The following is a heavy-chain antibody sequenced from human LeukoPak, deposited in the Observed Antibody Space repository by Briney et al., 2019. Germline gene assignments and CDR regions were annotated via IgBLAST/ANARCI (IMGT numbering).Heavy chain of an antibody. Sequence: GASVKVSCKASGYTFSNYGISWVRQAPGQGLEGMGWISAYNVNTNFAQKLQGRVTMTTDTSKNTAYMEVRRLRSDDTAVYYCASWAGYCASNNCYATSLDYWGQGTLVTVSA. V-gene: IGHV1-18*01. J-gene: IGHJ4*02. CDR3: ASWAGYCASNNCYATSLDY. D-gene: IGHD2-2*01. CDR2: ISAYNVNT. CDR1: GYTFSNYG.